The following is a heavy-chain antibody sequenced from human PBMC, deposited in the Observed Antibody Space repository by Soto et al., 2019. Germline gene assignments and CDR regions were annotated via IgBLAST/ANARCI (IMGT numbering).Heavy chain of an antibody. Sequence: GESLKISCKASGYVFTNYWIGWVRQMPGKGLEWMGIIYPGDSDTKYGPSLQGQVTISADKSISTAYLQWNSLKASDTAIYYCARPGLYGSDRDGMDVWGQGTTVTVSS. J-gene: IGHJ6*02. V-gene: IGHV5-51*01. D-gene: IGHD2-2*02. CDR3: ARPGLYGSDRDGMDV. CDR1: GYVFTNYW. CDR2: IYPGDSDT.